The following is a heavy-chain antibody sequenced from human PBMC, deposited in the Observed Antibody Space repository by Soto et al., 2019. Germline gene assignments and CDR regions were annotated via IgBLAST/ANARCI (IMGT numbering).Heavy chain of an antibody. CDR1: GFSFSSSA. CDR3: TRPHIRSKDDFYYYGLDV. V-gene: IGHV3-73*02. J-gene: IGHJ6*02. Sequence: DVQLVESGGGLVQPGGSLKLSCAASGFSFSSSAMHWVRQASGKGLEWGGRIRSEGNSSATEYAASVKGRFTISRDDSQSTAYLQMNSLKIEDTAVYYCTRPHIRSKDDFYYYGLDVWGQGNTVTVSS. CDR2: IRSEGNSSAT.